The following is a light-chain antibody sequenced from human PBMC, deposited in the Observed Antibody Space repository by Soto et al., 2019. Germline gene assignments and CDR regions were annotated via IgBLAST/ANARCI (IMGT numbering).Light chain of an antibody. CDR1: SSDIGAYNY. CDR3: SSYTSSATYV. Sequence: ALTQPASVSGSPGQSITISCTGTSSDIGAYNYVSWYQQHPGKAPKLMIYDVSNRPSGLSNRFSGSKSGNTASLTISGLQAEDEADYYCSSYTSSATYVFGTGTKVTVL. V-gene: IGLV2-14*01. CDR2: DVS. J-gene: IGLJ1*01.